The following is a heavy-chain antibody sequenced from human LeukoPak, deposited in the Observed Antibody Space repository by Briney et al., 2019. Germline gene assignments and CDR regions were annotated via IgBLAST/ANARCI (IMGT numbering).Heavy chain of an antibody. D-gene: IGHD3-22*01. CDR1: GFTFSSYA. J-gene: IGHJ4*02. CDR3: ASQKEKFYDSSGNY. V-gene: IGHV3-23*01. Sequence: PGVTLRLSCAASGFTFSSYAMSWARRAPAKGLKWVSALSDSGGSTYYADSARRRLTISRDNPQNTLYLPMKNLSAEHTPIYYFASQKEKFYDSSGNYWSQGTLVTVSS. CDR2: LSDSGGST.